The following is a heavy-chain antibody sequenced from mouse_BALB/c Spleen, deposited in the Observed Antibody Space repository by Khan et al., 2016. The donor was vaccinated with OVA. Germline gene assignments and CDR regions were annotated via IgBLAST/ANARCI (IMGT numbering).Heavy chain of an antibody. J-gene: IGHJ3*01. CDR3: ARGNYYGSTSWVGY. D-gene: IGHD1-1*01. Sequence: QIQLVQSGPELVKPGASVKISCKASGYTFTDYYIKWVKQKTGQGLECIGWIYPGSGNTKYNEKFKDKATLTVDTSSRTAYMQLSSLTSEDTAVYFCARGNYYGSTSWVGYWGQGLWSLSLQ. CDR2: IYPGSGNT. CDR1: GYTFTDYY. V-gene: IGHV1-84*02.